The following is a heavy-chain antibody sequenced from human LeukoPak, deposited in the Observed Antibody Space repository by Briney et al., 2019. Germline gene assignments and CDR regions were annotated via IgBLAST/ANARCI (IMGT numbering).Heavy chain of an antibody. V-gene: IGHV4-34*01. CDR1: GGCFSGYY. CDR3: ARRPVARRHHPFYYYYGMDV. J-gene: IGHJ6*02. CDR2: INHSGST. Sequence: SETLSLTCAVYGGCFSGYYWSWIRQPPGKGLEWIGEINHSGSTNYTPPLKSRVTISVDTSKNQFSLKLSSVTAADTAVYYCARRPVARRHHPFYYYYGMDVWGQGTTVTVSS. D-gene: IGHD1-14*01.